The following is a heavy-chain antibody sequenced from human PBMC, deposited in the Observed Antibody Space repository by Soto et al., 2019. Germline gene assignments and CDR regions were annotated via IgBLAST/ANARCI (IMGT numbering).Heavy chain of an antibody. J-gene: IGHJ4*02. D-gene: IGHD1-1*01. CDR2: IYHTGTT. CDR3: ARATGTLRSRNCDY. V-gene: IGHV4-31*03. Sequence: SETLSLTCPVSGGSISTVGHYWTWIRQPPGKGLEWIGPIYHTGTTYYSKSLRSRLTMSVDTSKSQFSLRLSSGPAADTAVYYCARATGTLRSRNCDYWGQGSLVTVSS. CDR1: GGSISTVGHY.